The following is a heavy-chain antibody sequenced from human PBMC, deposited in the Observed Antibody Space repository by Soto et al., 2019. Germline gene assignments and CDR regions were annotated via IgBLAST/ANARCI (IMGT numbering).Heavy chain of an antibody. D-gene: IGHD6-13*01. CDR2: VNTYNGNP. J-gene: IGHJ4*02. V-gene: IGHV1-18*01. CDR1: GYTFTNYA. CDR3: ARDSQYSTSWQRFDS. Sequence: QVPLVQSGGELKKPGASVKVSCKASGYTFTNYAISWVRQAPGRGLEWMGWVNTYNGNPNYAQIFQGRVTMTTDTSTGTAYMELRSLKSDDSAIYYCARDSQYSTSWQRFDSWGQGTPVTVSS.